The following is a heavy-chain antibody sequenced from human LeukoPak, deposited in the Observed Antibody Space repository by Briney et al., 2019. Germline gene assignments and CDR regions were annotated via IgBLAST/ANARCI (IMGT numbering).Heavy chain of an antibody. V-gene: IGHV3-53*01. D-gene: IGHD6-6*01. CDR1: GFTVSSNY. Sequence: GGSLRLSCAASGFTVSSNYMSWVRQAPGKGLEWDSVIYSGGSTYYADSVKGRFTISRDNSKNTLYLQMNSLRAEDTAVYYCARDGYVAARPDGRFDAFDIWGQGTMVTVSS. CDR3: ARDGYVAARPDGRFDAFDI. CDR2: IYSGGST. J-gene: IGHJ3*02.